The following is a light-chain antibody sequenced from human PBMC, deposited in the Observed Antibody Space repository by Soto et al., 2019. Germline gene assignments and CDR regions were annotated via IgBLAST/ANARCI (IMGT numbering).Light chain of an antibody. V-gene: IGKV3-20*01. CDR3: QQYGWPLLT. J-gene: IGKJ4*01. CDR2: GAS. CDR1: QSIRSTY. Sequence: EVVLSQSLGTLSLYTGARATLPCRASQSIRSTYLAWYQQQPGQAPRLLIYGASRRATGIQDRFSGSGSGTDFTLTISRLEAEDFALYHCQQYGWPLLTFGGGT.